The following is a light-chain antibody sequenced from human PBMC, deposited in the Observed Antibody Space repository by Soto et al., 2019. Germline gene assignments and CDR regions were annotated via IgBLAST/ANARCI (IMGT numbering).Light chain of an antibody. CDR3: AAWDDSLNGWV. V-gene: IGLV1-44*01. Sequence: QSVVTQPTSASGTPGQRVTISCSGSSSNIGGTTVNWYQQLPGTAPKVVIYSYNQRPSGVPDRFSGSKSGTSASLVISGLLSEDEADYYCAAWDDSLNGWVFGGGTKLTVL. CDR2: SYN. CDR1: SSNIGGTT. J-gene: IGLJ3*02.